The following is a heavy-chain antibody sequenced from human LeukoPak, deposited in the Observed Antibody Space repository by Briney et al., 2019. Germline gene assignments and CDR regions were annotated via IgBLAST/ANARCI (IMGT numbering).Heavy chain of an antibody. D-gene: IGHD3-3*01. CDR1: GFTFSSYW. CDR3: AREDYDFWSGRGYDYTDY. V-gene: IGHV3-7*01. J-gene: IGHJ4*02. Sequence: GGSLRLSCAASGFTFSSYWMSWVRQAPGKGLEWVANIKQDGSEKYYVDSVKGRFTISRDNAKNSLYLQMNSLRAEDTAVYYCAREDYDFWSGRGYDYTDYWGQGTLVTVSS. CDR2: IKQDGSEK.